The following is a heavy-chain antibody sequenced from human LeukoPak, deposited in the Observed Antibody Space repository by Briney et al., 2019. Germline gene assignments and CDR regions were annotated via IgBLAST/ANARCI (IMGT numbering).Heavy chain of an antibody. D-gene: IGHD3-9*01. CDR2: ISGSGGST. CDR3: AKESSPYYDIMIGYSDIDY. CDR1: GFTFSSYG. J-gene: IGHJ4*02. Sequence: PGGSLRLSCAASGFTFSSYGMSWVRQAPGKGLEWVSAISGSGGSTYYADSVKGRFTISRDNSKNTLYLQMNSLRAEDTAVYYCAKESSPYYDIMIGYSDIDYWGQGTLVTVSS. V-gene: IGHV3-23*01.